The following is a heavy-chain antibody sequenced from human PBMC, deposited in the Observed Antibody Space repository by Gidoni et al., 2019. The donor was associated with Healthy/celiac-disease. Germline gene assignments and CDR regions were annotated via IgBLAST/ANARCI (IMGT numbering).Heavy chain of an antibody. D-gene: IGHD2-8*01. Sequence: QVPLVQSAAEVKKTGYSVMLPGKASGATFSGFAISWVRQAPGQGLEWMGGIFPIFGTANYAQKFQGRVTITADESTSTAYLELSSLRSEDTAVYYCARSDIVLMVYARRYFQHWGQGTLVTVSS. CDR3: ARSDIVLMVYARRYFQH. CDR2: IFPIFGTA. V-gene: IGHV1-69*01. CDR1: GATFSGFA. J-gene: IGHJ1*01.